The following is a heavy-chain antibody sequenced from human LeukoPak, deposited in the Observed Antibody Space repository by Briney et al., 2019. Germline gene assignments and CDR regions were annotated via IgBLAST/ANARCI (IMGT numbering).Heavy chain of an antibody. V-gene: IGHV4-30-4*08. D-gene: IGHD1-26*01. CDR2: IYYSGST. CDR1: GGSISSGDYY. Sequence: PSQTLSLTCTVSGGSISSGDYYWSWIRQPPGKSLEWTGYIYYSGSTYYNPSLKSRVTISVDTSKNQFSLKLNSVTAADTAVYYCARDSPVGATRFFDYWGQGTLVTVSS. CDR3: ARDSPVGATRFFDY. J-gene: IGHJ4*02.